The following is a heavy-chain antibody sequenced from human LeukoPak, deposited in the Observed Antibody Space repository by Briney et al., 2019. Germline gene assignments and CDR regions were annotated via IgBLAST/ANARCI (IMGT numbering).Heavy chain of an antibody. CDR2: MNPNSGDT. D-gene: IGHD7-27*01. CDR3: ARGPPNWGYDY. CDR1: GYTFTSYD. Sequence: ASVKVSCKASGYTFTSYDFNWVRQATGQRPEWMGWMNPNSGDTGYAQKFQDRVTMTRNTSISTAYMELSSLRSDDTAVYYCARGPPNWGYDYWGPGTLVTVSS. V-gene: IGHV1-8*01. J-gene: IGHJ4*02.